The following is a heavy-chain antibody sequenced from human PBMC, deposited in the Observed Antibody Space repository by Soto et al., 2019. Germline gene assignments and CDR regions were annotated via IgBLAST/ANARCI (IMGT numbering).Heavy chain of an antibody. CDR3: LKDTRSPPYYMDV. CDR2: ITGSTGST. Sequence: GGSLRLSCAASGFTFSNFAMGWVRHAPGKGLEWVSEITGSTGSTYYADSVRGRFFISRDNSKNTLHLKMNSLRVEDTAVYYCLKDTRSPPYYMDVWGKGITVTVS. D-gene: IGHD2-2*01. V-gene: IGHV3-23*01. CDR1: GFTFSNFA. J-gene: IGHJ6*03.